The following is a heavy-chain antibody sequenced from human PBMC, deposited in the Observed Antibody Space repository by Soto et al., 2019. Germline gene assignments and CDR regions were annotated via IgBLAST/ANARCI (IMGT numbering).Heavy chain of an antibody. Sequence: EVQLVQSGAEVKKPGESLKISCKGSGYSFTSYWIGWVRQMPGKGLEWMGIIYPGDSDTRYSPSFQGQVTISADKSISTAYLQWSSLKASDTAMYYCARHGLAGFLEWLLYPRPYGMDVWGQGTTVTVSS. J-gene: IGHJ6*02. CDR3: ARHGLAGFLEWLLYPRPYGMDV. D-gene: IGHD3-3*01. V-gene: IGHV5-51*01. CDR2: IYPGDSDT. CDR1: GYSFTSYW.